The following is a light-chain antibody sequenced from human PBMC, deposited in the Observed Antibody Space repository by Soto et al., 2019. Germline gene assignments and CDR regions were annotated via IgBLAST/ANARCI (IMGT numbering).Light chain of an antibody. Sequence: DIQMTQSPSPLSASVGDTVTVTCRASQSVSGWLAWYQQKPGEAPKLLIYAASSLQSGVPSRFSGSGSGTDCTLTISSLQPEDVATYYCQQSYSTPRTFGQGTKVDIK. J-gene: IGKJ1*01. V-gene: IGKV1-39*01. CDR2: AAS. CDR3: QQSYSTPRT. CDR1: QSVSGW.